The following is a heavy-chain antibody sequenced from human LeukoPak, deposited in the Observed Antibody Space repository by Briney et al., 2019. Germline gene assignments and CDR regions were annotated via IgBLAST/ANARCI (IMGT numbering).Heavy chain of an antibody. CDR3: ARDPRYYYDSSGYYPFDY. CDR1: GYTLTGYY. Sequence: ASVKVSCKASGYTLTGYYMHWVRQAPGQGLEWMGWINPNSGGTNYAQKFQGRVTMTRDTSISTAYMELSRLRSDDTAVYYCARDPRYYYDSSGYYPFDYWGQGTLVTVSS. D-gene: IGHD3-22*01. J-gene: IGHJ4*02. CDR2: INPNSGGT. V-gene: IGHV1-2*02.